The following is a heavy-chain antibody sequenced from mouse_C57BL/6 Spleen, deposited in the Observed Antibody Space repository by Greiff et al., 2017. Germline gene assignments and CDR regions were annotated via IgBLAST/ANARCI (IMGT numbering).Heavy chain of an antibody. D-gene: IGHD2-4*01. CDR1: GYTFTSYW. Sequence: QVQLQQPGAELVRPGSSVKLSCKASGYTFTSYWMDWVKQRPGQGLEWIGNIYPSDSETHYNQQFKDKATLTVDKSSSTAYMQLSSLTSEDSAVXYCARLAYDYDGYWGQGTTLTGSS. V-gene: IGHV1-61*01. CDR3: ARLAYDYDGY. CDR2: IYPSDSET. J-gene: IGHJ2*01.